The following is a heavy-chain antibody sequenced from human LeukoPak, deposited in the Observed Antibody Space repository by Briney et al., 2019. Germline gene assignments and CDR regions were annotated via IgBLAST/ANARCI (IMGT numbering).Heavy chain of an antibody. CDR2: ISAYNGNT. J-gene: IGHJ4*02. CDR1: GYIFNNYG. D-gene: IGHD1-1*01. CDR3: ARDIATVQHQD. Sequence: ASVKVSCKTSGYIFNNYGISGVRQAPGQGLECMGWISAYNGNTNYIQKLRGRVAMTADTSTSTVYMEQRRLRADDTAIYYCARDIATVQHQDWGQGTLVTVSS. V-gene: IGHV1-18*01.